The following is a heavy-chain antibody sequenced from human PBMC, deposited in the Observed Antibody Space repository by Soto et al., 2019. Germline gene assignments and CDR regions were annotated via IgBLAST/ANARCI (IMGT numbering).Heavy chain of an antibody. CDR1: GGSISSSNW. V-gene: IGHV4-4*02. CDR3: ERGKEATNRLYYFDY. Sequence: SETLSLTCAVSGGSISSSNWWSWVRQPPGKGLEWIGEIYHSGSTNYNPSLKSRVTISVDKSKNQFSPKLSSVTAADTAVYYCERGKEATNRLYYFDYWGQGTLVTVYS. D-gene: IGHD1-26*01. CDR2: IYHSGST. J-gene: IGHJ4*02.